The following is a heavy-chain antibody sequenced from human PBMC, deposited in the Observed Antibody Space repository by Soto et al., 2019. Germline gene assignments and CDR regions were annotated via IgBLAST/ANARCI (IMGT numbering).Heavy chain of an antibody. J-gene: IGHJ4*02. CDR3: TRQGGDY. Sequence: ASVKVSCKTSGYTFSSYDINWVRQAPGQGLEWMGWISGYNADTKYAEKFQGRITVSRDTLTTTVYMELRSLRSDDTAVYFCTRQGGDYWGQGTPVT. D-gene: IGHD2-15*01. CDR1: GYTFSSYD. CDR2: ISGYNADT. V-gene: IGHV1-18*01.